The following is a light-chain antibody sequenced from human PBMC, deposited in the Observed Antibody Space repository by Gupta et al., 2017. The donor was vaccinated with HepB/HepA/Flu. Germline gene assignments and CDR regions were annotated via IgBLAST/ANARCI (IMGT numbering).Light chain of an antibody. V-gene: IGKV1-39*01. CDR1: QTIRTS. CDR3: QQRDSIPST. J-gene: IGKJ1*01. CDR2: GSS. Sequence: DIEMTQSPYSLSASVGDRVTLTCRASQTIRTSLNWYQLKPGKAPKLLIYGSSNLQSGVPRRFSGSGSGTDFTLTISRLEPEDFATYYCQQRDSIPSTFGQGTKVEIK.